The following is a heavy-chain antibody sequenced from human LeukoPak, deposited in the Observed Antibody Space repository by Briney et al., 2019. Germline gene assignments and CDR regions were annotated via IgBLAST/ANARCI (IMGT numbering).Heavy chain of an antibody. Sequence: PSETLSLTCTVSGDSISNNNHYWGWIRQPPGKGLEWIGSIYYSGSAYYNPSLKSRVTISVDTSKSQFSLKLSSVTAADTAVYSSARHLGSGSYFDYWGQGTLVTVSS. V-gene: IGHV4-39*01. D-gene: IGHD1-26*01. CDR3: ARHLGSGSYFDY. J-gene: IGHJ4*02. CDR2: IYYSGSA. CDR1: GDSISNNNHY.